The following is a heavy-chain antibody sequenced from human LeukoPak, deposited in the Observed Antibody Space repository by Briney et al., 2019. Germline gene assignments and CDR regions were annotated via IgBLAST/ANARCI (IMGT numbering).Heavy chain of an antibody. CDR1: GYTFTNYY. V-gene: IGHV1-46*01. CDR2: INPRGGST. Sequence: ASVKVSCKASGYTFTNYYVHWVRQAPGQGLEWMGIINPRGGSTSYAQKFQGRVTMTRDTSTSTVYMELSSLRSEDTAVYYCARDTCTNGVCYIPWGQGTLVTVSS. D-gene: IGHD2-8*01. J-gene: IGHJ5*02. CDR3: ARDTCTNGVCYIP.